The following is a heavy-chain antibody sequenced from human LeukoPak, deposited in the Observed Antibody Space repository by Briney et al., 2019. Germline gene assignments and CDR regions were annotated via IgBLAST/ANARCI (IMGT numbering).Heavy chain of an antibody. V-gene: IGHV3-15*01. CDR3: TTDLSTVVTGYYYYYMDV. Sequence: GGSLRLSCAASGFTFSNAWMSWVRQAPGKGLEWVGRIKSKTDGGTTDYAAPVKGRFTISRDDSKNTLYLQMNSLKTEDTAVYYCTTDLSTVVTGYYYYYMDVWAKGPRSPSP. J-gene: IGHJ6*03. CDR2: IKSKTDGGTT. CDR1: GFTFSNAW. D-gene: IGHD4-23*01.